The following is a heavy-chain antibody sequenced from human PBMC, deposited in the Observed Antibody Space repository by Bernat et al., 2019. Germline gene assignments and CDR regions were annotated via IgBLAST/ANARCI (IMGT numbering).Heavy chain of an antibody. CDR1: GFTFSSDW. Sequence: SGGGLVNPGGYLRLSCASSGFTFSSDWMSWVRQAPGKGLEWVANIKGDGSEKYYVDSVEGRFTISRDNAKSSLYLQMNSLRAEDTAVYHCARSRGRMWSTFDYWGQGTLVTVSS. CDR2: IKGDGSEK. D-gene: IGHD2-21*01. CDR3: ARSRGRMWSTFDY. V-gene: IGHV3-7*03. J-gene: IGHJ4*02.